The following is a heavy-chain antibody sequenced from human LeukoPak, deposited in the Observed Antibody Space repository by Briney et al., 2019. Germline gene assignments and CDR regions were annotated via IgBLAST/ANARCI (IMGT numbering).Heavy chain of an antibody. V-gene: IGHV1-3*03. CDR3: TLYNY. CDR1: GYTFTSYG. J-gene: IGHJ4*02. D-gene: IGHD1-14*01. Sequence: ASVKVSCKASGYTFTSYGITWVRQAPGQGLEWVGRINPDNGDTTYSQEFQGRVTITRDTSASTAYMELRSLRSEDMAVYYCTLYNYWGQGTLVTVSS. CDR2: INPDNGDT.